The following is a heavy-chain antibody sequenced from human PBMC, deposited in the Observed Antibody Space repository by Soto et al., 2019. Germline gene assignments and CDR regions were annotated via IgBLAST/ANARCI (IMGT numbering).Heavy chain of an antibody. Sequence: EVQLVESGGGLVQPGGSLRLSCAASGFSFSTYSMNWVRQAPGKGLEWISYIDSSSSAIYYADSVKGRFTISRDNAKNSLYLQMNSLRAEDTAVYHCARGGRTGYTNGWYVDYWGQGTLVTVSS. J-gene: IGHJ4*02. CDR1: GFSFSTYS. CDR3: ARGGRTGYTNGWYVDY. CDR2: IDSSSSAI. D-gene: IGHD6-19*01. V-gene: IGHV3-48*01.